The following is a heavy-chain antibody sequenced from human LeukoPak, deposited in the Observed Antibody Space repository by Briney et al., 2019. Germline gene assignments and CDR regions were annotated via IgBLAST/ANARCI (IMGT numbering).Heavy chain of an antibody. CDR3: AGEYYDSSN. D-gene: IGHD3-22*01. CDR2: IYFSGST. CDR1: GGSITSGDYY. J-gene: IGHJ4*02. Sequence: PSQTLSLTCTVSGGSITSGDYYWGWIRQNAVKGLEWLGYIYFSGSTYYNPSLRSRVTISVDTSKNQFSLKLSSVTAADTAVYYCAGEYYDSSNWGQGTLVTVSS. V-gene: IGHV4-30-4*01.